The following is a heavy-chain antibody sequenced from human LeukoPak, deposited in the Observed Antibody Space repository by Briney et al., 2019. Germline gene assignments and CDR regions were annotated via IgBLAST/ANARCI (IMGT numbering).Heavy chain of an antibody. CDR1: GFTFSSYS. D-gene: IGHD1-26*01. Sequence: GGSLRLSCAASGFTFSSYSMNWVRQAPGKGLEWVSSISSSSSYIYYADSVKGRFTIYRDNAKNSLYLQMNSLRAEDTAVYYCARGGTLKTYYFDYWGQGTLVTVSS. J-gene: IGHJ4*02. V-gene: IGHV3-21*01. CDR3: ARGGTLKTYYFDY. CDR2: ISSSSSYI.